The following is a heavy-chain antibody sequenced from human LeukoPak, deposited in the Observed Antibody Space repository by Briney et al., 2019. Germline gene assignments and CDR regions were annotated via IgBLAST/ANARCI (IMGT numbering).Heavy chain of an antibody. Sequence: SETLSLTCTVSGGSISSYYWSWIRQPPGKGLEWIGYIYYSGSTNYNPSLKSRVTISVDTSKNQFSLKLSSVTAADTAVYYCARHNYYGSGSPYNWFDPWGQGTLVTVSS. V-gene: IGHV4-59*08. J-gene: IGHJ5*02. CDR2: IYYSGST. CDR1: GGSISSYY. CDR3: ARHNYYGSGSPYNWFDP. D-gene: IGHD3-10*01.